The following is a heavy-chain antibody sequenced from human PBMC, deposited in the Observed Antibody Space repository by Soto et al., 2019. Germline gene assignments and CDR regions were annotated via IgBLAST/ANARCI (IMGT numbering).Heavy chain of an antibody. V-gene: IGHV3-23*01. Sequence: DVQLLESGGGLVQPGGSLRLACAASGFTFSSCCMSWVRQAPGKGLEWVSAISGSGDSSYYADSVKGRLTISRDNSKNTLYLQMNSLGAEDTAVYYCAKEDVVPPAMAGWVVRIHDFWGQGTLVTVSS. J-gene: IGHJ4*02. D-gene: IGHD2-2*01. CDR2: ISGSGDSS. CDR1: GFTFSSCC. CDR3: AKEDVVPPAMAGWVVRIHDF.